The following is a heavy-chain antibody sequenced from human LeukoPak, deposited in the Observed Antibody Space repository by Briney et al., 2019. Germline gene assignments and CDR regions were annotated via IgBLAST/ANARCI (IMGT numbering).Heavy chain of an antibody. Sequence: GGSLRLSCAASGFTVGSNYMSWVRQAPGKGLEWVSVIYSGGSTYYADSVKGRFTISRDNSKNTLYLQMNSLRAEDTAVYYCARDLTAGTTFGGNPDWGQGTLVTVSS. D-gene: IGHD3-10*02. V-gene: IGHV3-53*01. CDR2: IYSGGST. J-gene: IGHJ4*02. CDR3: ARDLTAGTTFGGNPD. CDR1: GFTVGSNY.